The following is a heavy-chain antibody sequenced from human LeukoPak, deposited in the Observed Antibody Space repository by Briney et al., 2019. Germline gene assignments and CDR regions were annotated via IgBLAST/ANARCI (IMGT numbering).Heavy chain of an antibody. CDR2: IWNDGSNE. CDR1: GFTFSHYG. CDR3: ARAGFYNGLDY. D-gene: IGHD2-8*01. V-gene: IGHV3-33*01. Sequence: PGGSLRLSCAASGFTFSHYGMHWVRQAPGKGLEWVAVIWNDGSNEYYADSVKGRFTISRDNFKNTVSLQMNSLRAEDTAVYYCARAGFYNGLDYWGQGTLVTASS. J-gene: IGHJ4*02.